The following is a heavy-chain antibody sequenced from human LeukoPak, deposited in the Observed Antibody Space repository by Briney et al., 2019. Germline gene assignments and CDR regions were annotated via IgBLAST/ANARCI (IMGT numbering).Heavy chain of an antibody. J-gene: IGHJ4*02. V-gene: IGHV4-34*01. Sequence: SETLSLTCAVYGGSFSGYYWSWIRQPPGKGLEWIGEINHSGSTNYNPSLKSRATISVDTSKNQFSLKLSSVTAADTAVYYCARRDSNSWYNYWGQGTLVTVSS. CDR1: GGSFSGYY. CDR2: INHSGST. CDR3: ARRDSNSWYNY. D-gene: IGHD6-13*01.